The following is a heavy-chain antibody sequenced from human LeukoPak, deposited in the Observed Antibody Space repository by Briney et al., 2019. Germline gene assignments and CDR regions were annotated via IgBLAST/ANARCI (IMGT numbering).Heavy chain of an antibody. J-gene: IGHJ4*02. D-gene: IGHD1-26*01. V-gene: IGHV3-30*02. CDR1: GFSFSSYG. CDR2: IRYDGSNT. Sequence: NPGGSLRLSCAASGFSFSSYGMHWVRQAPGKGLEWVACIRYDGSNTYYTDSVKGQFTISRDNSKNTLYLQMNSLRAEDTAVYYCAKDAIRSGNCPNYFDYWGQGSLVTVSS. CDR3: AKDAIRSGNCPNYFDY.